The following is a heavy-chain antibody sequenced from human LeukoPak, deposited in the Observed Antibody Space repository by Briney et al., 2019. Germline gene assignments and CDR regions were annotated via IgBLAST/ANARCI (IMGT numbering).Heavy chain of an antibody. CDR3: ARATYSGSYPASYYFDY. V-gene: IGHV1-69*13. CDR1: GGTLSRYG. J-gene: IGHJ4*02. CDR2: IIPIFGTP. D-gene: IGHD1-26*01. Sequence: ASVKVSCKASGGTLSRYGISWVRQAPGQGLEWMGGIIPIFGTPNYAQKFQGRVTITADESTSTAYMELSSLRSEDTAVYYCARATYSGSYPASYYFDYWGQGTLVTVSS.